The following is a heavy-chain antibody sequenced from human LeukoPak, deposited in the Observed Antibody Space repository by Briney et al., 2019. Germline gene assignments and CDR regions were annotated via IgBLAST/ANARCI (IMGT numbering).Heavy chain of an antibody. CDR3: AKEAAAGYFDY. CDR2: ISYDGSNK. V-gene: IGHV3-30*18. CDR1: GFTFSSYG. D-gene: IGHD6-13*01. Sequence: LPGRSLRLSCAASGFTFSSYGMHWVRQAPGKGLEWVAVISYDGSNKYYADSVKGRFTISRDNSKNTLYLQMNSLRAEDTAVYYCAKEAAAGYFDYWSQGTLVTVSS. J-gene: IGHJ4*02.